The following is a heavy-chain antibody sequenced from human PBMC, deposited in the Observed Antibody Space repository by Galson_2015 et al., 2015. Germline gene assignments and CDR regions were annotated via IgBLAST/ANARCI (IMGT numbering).Heavy chain of an antibody. D-gene: IGHD6-13*01. CDR2: ISSSSSYT. V-gene: IGHV3-21*05. CDR3: ARETAAADAFDI. Sequence: SLRLSCAASGFTFSSYSMNWVRQAPGKGLEWVSYISSSSSYTNYADSVKGRFTISRDNAKNSLYLQMNSLRAEDTAVYYCARETAAADAFDIWGQGTMVTASS. J-gene: IGHJ3*02. CDR1: GFTFSSYS.